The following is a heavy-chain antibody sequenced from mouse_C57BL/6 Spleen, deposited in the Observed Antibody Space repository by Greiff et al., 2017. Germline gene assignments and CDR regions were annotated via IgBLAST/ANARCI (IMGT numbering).Heavy chain of an antibody. J-gene: IGHJ4*01. CDR2: IDPSDSYT. CDR3: ERQDRCSSYYAMDY. V-gene: IGHV1-69*01. Sequence: QVQLQQPGAELVMPGASVKLSCKASGYTFTSYWMHWVKQRPGQGLEWIGEIDPSDSYTNYNQKFKGKSTLTVDKSSSTAYMQLSSLTSEDSAVYDGERQDRCSSYYAMDYWGQGTSVTVSS. D-gene: IGHD1-1*01. CDR1: GYTFTSYW.